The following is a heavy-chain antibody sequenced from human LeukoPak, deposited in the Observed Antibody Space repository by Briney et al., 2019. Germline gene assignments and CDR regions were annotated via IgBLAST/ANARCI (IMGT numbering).Heavy chain of an antibody. CDR2: IYWDDDK. CDR3: AHSPDYGDYAGY. V-gene: IGHV2-5*02. D-gene: IGHD4-17*01. Sequence: SGPTLLKPTQTLTLTYTFSGFSLSTSGVGVGWIRQPPGKVLEWLALIYWDDDKRYSPSLKSRLTITKDTSKNQVVLTMTNMDPVDTATYYCAHSPDYGDYAGYWGQGTLVTVSS. CDR1: GFSLSTSGVG. J-gene: IGHJ4*02.